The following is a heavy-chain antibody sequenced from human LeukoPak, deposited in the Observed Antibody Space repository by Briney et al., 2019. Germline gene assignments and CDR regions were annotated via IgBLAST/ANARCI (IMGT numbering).Heavy chain of an antibody. V-gene: IGHV1-18*01. CDR1: GYTFISYG. CDR2: ISAYNGNT. Sequence: ASVKVSCKASGYTFISYGISWVRQAPGQGLEWMGWISAYNGNTNYAQKLQGRVTMTTDTSTSTAYMELRSLRSDDTAVYYCARGGDIVVVPAALFDYWGQGTLVTVSS. CDR3: ARGGDIVVVPAALFDY. D-gene: IGHD2-2*01. J-gene: IGHJ4*02.